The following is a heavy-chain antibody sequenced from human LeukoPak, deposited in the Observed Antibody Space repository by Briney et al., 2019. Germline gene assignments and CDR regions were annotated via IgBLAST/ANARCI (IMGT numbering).Heavy chain of an antibody. CDR3: ARGYVWGSYRPYYFDY. CDR2: ISAYNGNT. CDR1: GYTFTSYG. Sequence: ASVKVSCKASGYTFTSYGISWVRQAPGQGLEWMGWISAYNGNTSYAQKLQGRVTMTTDTSTSTAYMELRSLRSDDTAVYYCARGYVWGSYRPYYFDYWGQGTLVTVSS. D-gene: IGHD3-16*02. J-gene: IGHJ4*02. V-gene: IGHV1-18*01.